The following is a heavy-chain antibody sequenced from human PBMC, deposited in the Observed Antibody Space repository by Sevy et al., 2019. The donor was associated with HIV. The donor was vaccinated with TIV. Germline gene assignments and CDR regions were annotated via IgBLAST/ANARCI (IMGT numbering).Heavy chain of an antibody. J-gene: IGHJ4*02. CDR2: IFHSGHT. V-gene: IGHV4-30-2*01. CDR3: ARHGGTLTRPGYFDY. Sequence: SETLSLTCAVSGDSISGGTYSWNWIRQPPGKGLEWIGYIFHSGHTYYNPSLKSRVTISVDTAKNQFSLKVKSVTAADTAVYYCARHGGTLTRPGYFDYRGQGTLVTVSS. CDR1: GDSISGGTYS. D-gene: IGHD4-17*01.